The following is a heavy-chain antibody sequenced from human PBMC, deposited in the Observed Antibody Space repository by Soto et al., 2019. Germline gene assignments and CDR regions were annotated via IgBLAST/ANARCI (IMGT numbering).Heavy chain of an antibody. CDR2: AHHSGRT. CDR3: ARSEATGLDY. CDR1: GGSMSSSNW. J-gene: IGHJ4*02. V-gene: IGHV4-4*02. Sequence: SETRSLTCPVSGGSMSSSNWWNWVRQSPGKGLEWIGEAHHSGRTNYNPSLKSRVTISVDKSKNHFSLKLSSVTAADTAVYYCARSEATGLDYWGQGTLVTVSS. D-gene: IGHD1-26*01.